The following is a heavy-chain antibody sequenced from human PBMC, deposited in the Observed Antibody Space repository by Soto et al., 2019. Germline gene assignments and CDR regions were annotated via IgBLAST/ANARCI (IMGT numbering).Heavy chain of an antibody. D-gene: IGHD3-10*01. V-gene: IGHV1-18*01. CDR3: ARVIVARGPPLTFDY. CDR2: ISAYNGNT. CDR1: GYTFTSYG. Sequence: QVQLVQSGAEVKKPGASVKVSCKASGYTFTSYGISWVRQAPGQGLEWMGWISAYNGNTNYAQKLQGRVTMTTDTSTSTAYMELRSLRADDTAVYYCARVIVARGPPLTFDYWGQGTLVTVSS. J-gene: IGHJ4*02.